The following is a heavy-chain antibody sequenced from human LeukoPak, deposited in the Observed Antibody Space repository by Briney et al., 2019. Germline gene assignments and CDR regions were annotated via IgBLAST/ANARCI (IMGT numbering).Heavy chain of an antibody. CDR1: GFTFSDYY. V-gene: IGHV3-11*04. CDR2: ISSSGSTI. Sequence: KPGGSLRLSCAASGFTFSDYYMSWIRQAPGKGLEWVSYISSSGSTIYYADSVKGRFTISRDNAKNSLYLQMNSLRAEDTAVYYCARDTIDYWRRYSSSWVYFDYWGQGTLVTVSS. CDR3: ARDTIDYWRRYSSSWVYFDY. J-gene: IGHJ4*02. D-gene: IGHD6-13*01.